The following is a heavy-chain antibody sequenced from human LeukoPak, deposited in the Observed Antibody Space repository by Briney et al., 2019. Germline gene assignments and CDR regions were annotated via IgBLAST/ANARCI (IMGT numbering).Heavy chain of an antibody. CDR3: ARVGYYESSGYYEY. CDR1: GYTLTDYY. J-gene: IGHJ4*02. D-gene: IGHD3-22*01. V-gene: IGHV1-2*06. CDR2: INPNSGGT. Sequence: ASVNVSCKASGYTLTDYYMHWVRQAPGQGLEWMGRINPNSGGTNYAQKFQGRVTMTRDTSISTVYMVLSRLRSDDTAVYYCARVGYYESSGYYEYWGQGTLVTVSS.